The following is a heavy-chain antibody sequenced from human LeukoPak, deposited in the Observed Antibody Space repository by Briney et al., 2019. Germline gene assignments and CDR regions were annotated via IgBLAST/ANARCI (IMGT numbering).Heavy chain of an antibody. J-gene: IGHJ4*02. Sequence: ASVKVSCKASGYIFTGYYMHWVRQAPGQGLEWMGWINPNSGDTNYAQKFQGRVTMTRDTSISTAYMELSRLRSEDTAVYYCASSMVRGDFYFDYWGRGTLVTVSS. CDR3: ASSMVRGDFYFDY. CDR1: GYIFTGYY. CDR2: INPNSGDT. D-gene: IGHD3-10*01. V-gene: IGHV1-2*02.